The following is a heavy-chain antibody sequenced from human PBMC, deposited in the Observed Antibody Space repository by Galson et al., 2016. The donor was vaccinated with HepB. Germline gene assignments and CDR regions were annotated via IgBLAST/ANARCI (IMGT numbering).Heavy chain of an antibody. CDR3: ARGTGTGGYFDY. J-gene: IGHJ4*02. V-gene: IGHV1-3*01. Sequence: SVKVSCKASGYTFTSYAMHWVRQAPGHRLEWMGWINAGDGNTQFSQKFQGRVTITRDTSASTVYMELSSLRSEDTAVYYCARGTGTGGYFDYWGQGTLVTVSS. CDR2: INAGDGNT. CDR1: GYTFTSYA. D-gene: IGHD3/OR15-3a*01.